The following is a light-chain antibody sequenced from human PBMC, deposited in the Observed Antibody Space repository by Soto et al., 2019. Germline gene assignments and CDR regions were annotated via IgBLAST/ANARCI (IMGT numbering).Light chain of an antibody. V-gene: IGLV2-14*03. CDR2: DIA. Sequence: QSALTQPASVSGSPGQSVTISCTGISRHVGAYNFVSWYQQHPGRAPQLIIFDIADRPSGVSSRFSGSRSGSTASLTISGLQAEDEADYYCSSYTTINTLWVFGGGTKLTVL. CDR3: SSYTTINTLWV. J-gene: IGLJ3*02. CDR1: SRHVGAYNF.